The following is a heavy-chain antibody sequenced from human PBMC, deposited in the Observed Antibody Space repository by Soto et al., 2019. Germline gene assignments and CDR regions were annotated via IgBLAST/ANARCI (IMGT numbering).Heavy chain of an antibody. CDR2: ISYDGSNK. CDR3: AAGIAAAGTDQRRNYFSY. D-gene: IGHD6-13*01. J-gene: IGHJ4*02. V-gene: IGHV3-30-3*01. CDR1: GFTFSSYA. Sequence: QVQLVESGGGVVQPGRSLRLSCAASGFTFSSYAMHWVRQAPGKGLVWVAVISYDGSNKYYADSVKGPFTISRDNSKSTLDLPMNSLRAEYTAMYYWAAGIAAAGTDQRRNYFSYTDQRTLVTFAS.